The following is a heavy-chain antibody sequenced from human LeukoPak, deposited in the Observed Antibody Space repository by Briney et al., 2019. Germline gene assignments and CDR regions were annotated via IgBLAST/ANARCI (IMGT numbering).Heavy chain of an antibody. J-gene: IGHJ6*02. CDR2: MNPNSGNT. V-gene: IGHV1-8*01. Sequence: GASVKVSCKASGYTFTSYDINWVRQATGQGLEWMGWMNPNSGNTGYAQKFQGRVTMTRNTSISTAYMELSSLRSEDTAVYYCARGRWDSSGWYYGMDVWGQGTTVTVSS. D-gene: IGHD6-19*01. CDR3: ARGRWDSSGWYYGMDV. CDR1: GYTFTSYD.